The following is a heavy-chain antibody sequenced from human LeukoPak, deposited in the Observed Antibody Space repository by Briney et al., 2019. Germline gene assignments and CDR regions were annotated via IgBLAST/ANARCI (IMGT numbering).Heavy chain of an antibody. V-gene: IGHV4-59*01. J-gene: IGHJ4*02. D-gene: IGHD6-19*01. CDR2: IYYSGST. Sequence: PSETLSLTCTVSGGSISSYHWSWIRQPPGKGLEWIGYIYYSGSTNYNPSLKSRVTISVDTSKNQFSLKLSSVTAADTAVYYCAREGSSGWWYYFDYWGQGTLVTVSS. CDR1: GGSISSYH. CDR3: AREGSSGWWYYFDY.